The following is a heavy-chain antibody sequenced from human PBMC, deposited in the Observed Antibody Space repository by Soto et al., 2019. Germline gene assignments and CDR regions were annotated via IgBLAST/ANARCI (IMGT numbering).Heavy chain of an antibody. J-gene: IGHJ6*02. CDR3: TPGISGGRSRIYYYYGMDV. V-gene: IGHV3-15*07. D-gene: IGHD2-15*01. CDR1: GFTFSNAW. Sequence: PGGSLRLSCAASGFTFSNAWMNWVRQAPGKGLEWVGRIKSKTDGGTTDYAAPVKGRFTISRDDSKNTLYLQMNSLKTEDTAVYYCTPGISGGRSRIYYYYGMDVWGQGTTVTVSS. CDR2: IKSKTDGGTT.